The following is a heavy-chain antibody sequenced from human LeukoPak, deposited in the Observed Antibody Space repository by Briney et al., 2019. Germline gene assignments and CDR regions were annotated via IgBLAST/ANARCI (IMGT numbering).Heavy chain of an antibody. V-gene: IGHV4-61*02. J-gene: IGHJ4*02. CDR3: ARIAVGYGSGSYDY. Sequence: SQTLSLTCTVSGGSISSGSYYWSWIRQPAGKGLEWIGRIYTSGSTNYNPSLKSRVTISVDTSKNQFSLKLSSVTAADTAVYYCARIAVGYGSGSYDYWGQGTLVTVSS. D-gene: IGHD3-10*01. CDR2: IYTSGST. CDR1: GGSISSGSYY.